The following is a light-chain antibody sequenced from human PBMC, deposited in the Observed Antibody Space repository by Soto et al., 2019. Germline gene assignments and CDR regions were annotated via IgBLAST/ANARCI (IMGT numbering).Light chain of an antibody. CDR1: QSVSTN. Sequence: ERVMTQSPATLSVSPGERATLSCRASQSVSTNLAWYRQKPGQAPRLLIYGASTRATGIPARFSGSGSGTEFSLTISSLQSEDFAVYYCQQYNNWPLTFGGGTKVELK. CDR2: GAS. CDR3: QQYNNWPLT. J-gene: IGKJ4*01. V-gene: IGKV3-15*01.